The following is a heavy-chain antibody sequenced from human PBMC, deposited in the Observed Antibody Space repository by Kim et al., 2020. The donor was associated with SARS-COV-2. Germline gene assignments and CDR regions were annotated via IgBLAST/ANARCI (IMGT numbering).Heavy chain of an antibody. V-gene: IGHV3-48*02. J-gene: IGHJ4*02. D-gene: IGHD3-16*02. CDR3: AVRRLGELSLHFDY. Sequence: GGSLRLSCAASGFTFSSYSMNWVRQAPGKGLEWVSYISSSSSTIYYADSVKGRFTISRDNAKNSLYLQMNSLRDEDTAVYYCAVRRLGELSLHFDYWGQGTLVTVSS. CDR1: GFTFSSYS. CDR2: ISSSSSTI.